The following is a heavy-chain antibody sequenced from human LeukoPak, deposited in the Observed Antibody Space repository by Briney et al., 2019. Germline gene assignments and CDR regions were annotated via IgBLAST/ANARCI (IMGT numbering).Heavy chain of an antibody. CDR1: GYTIISYA. CDR2: ISAYNGST. Sequence: GASVKVSCKASGYTIISYAMNWVRQAPGQGLEWMGWISAYNGSTNYAQKLQGRVTMTTDTSTSTAYMELGSLRSDDTAVYYCARDRAITLGAFDIWGQGTMVTVSS. J-gene: IGHJ3*02. V-gene: IGHV1-18*01. CDR3: ARDRAITLGAFDI. D-gene: IGHD5-24*01.